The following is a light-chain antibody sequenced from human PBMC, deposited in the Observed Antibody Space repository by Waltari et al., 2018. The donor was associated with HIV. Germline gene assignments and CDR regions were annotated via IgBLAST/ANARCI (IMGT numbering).Light chain of an antibody. CDR1: SSDIGYFKF. CDR2: DVS. J-gene: IGLJ3*02. Sequence: QSALTQPASVSGSPGQSITIPCTGTSSDIGYFKFVSWYQQHPGKAPKLMIYDVSSRPSGVSDRISGSKSGNTASLTISGLQPEDEADYYCSSYTSGSTWVFGGGTKVTVL. V-gene: IGLV2-14*03. CDR3: SSYTSGSTWV.